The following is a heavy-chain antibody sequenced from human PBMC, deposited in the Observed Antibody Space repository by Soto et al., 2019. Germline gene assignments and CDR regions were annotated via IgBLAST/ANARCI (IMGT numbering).Heavy chain of an antibody. J-gene: IGHJ4*02. CDR2: IIPSFGTT. D-gene: IGHD3-10*01. CDR1: GGTFNTYT. Sequence: QVQLEQSGAEVKKPGSSVKVSCKASGGTFNTYTVSWVRQVPGQGLEWMGRIIPSFGTTDYAQKFQGRVTITADKSTNTAYLELRSLRSEDTAIYYCAKVGGARFGAIWGPIDYWGQGTLVTVSS. CDR3: AKVGGARFGAIWGPIDY. V-gene: IGHV1-69*08.